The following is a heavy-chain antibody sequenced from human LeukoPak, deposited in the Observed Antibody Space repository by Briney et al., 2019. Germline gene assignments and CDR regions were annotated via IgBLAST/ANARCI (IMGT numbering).Heavy chain of an antibody. D-gene: IGHD1-26*01. Sequence: ASVKVSCKASGYTFTSYGISWVRQAPGQGLEWMGWISAYNGNTNYAQKLQGRVTMTTDTSTSTACMELRSLRSDDTAVYYCARHLRYSGSYSYFDYWGQGTLLTVSS. CDR1: GYTFTSYG. J-gene: IGHJ4*02. V-gene: IGHV1-18*01. CDR2: ISAYNGNT. CDR3: ARHLRYSGSYSYFDY.